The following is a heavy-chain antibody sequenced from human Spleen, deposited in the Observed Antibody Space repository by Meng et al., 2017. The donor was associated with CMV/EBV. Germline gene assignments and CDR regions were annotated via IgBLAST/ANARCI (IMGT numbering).Heavy chain of an antibody. J-gene: IGHJ6*02. CDR2: ISSSSGYI. Sequence: GESLKISCATSGFTFSTYTINWVRQAPGKGLEWVSSISSSSGYIYYADSVKGRFTISRDNAKNSLYLQMNSLRAEDTAVYYCARGDHCSSAGCYRPGDYDYYYGMDVWGQGTTVTVSS. CDR1: GFTFSTYT. V-gene: IGHV3-21*01. CDR3: ARGDHCSSAGCYRPGDYDYYYGMDV. D-gene: IGHD2-2*01.